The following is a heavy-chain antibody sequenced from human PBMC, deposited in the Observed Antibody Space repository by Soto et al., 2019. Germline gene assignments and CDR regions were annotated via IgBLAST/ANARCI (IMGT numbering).Heavy chain of an antibody. CDR3: TTEGHSGYDYPDDYYYYGMDV. J-gene: IGHJ6*02. CDR2: IKSKTDGGTT. CDR1: GFTFSNAW. V-gene: IGHV3-15*07. Sequence: EVQLVESGGGLVKPGGSLRLSCAASGFTFSNAWMNWVRQAPGKGLEWVGRIKSKTDGGTTDYAAPVKGRFTISRDDSKNTLYLQMNSLKTEDTAVYYCTTEGHSGYDYPDDYYYYGMDVWGQGTTVTVSS. D-gene: IGHD5-12*01.